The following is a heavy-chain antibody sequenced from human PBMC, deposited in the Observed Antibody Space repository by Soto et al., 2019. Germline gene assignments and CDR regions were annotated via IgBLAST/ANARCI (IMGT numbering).Heavy chain of an antibody. CDR3: ARAQCYDSLTGSYCQFDF. D-gene: IGHD3-9*01. Sequence: EVRLLESGGGLVQPGGSLRLSCAASGLTFHTFAVTWVRQAPGKGLEWVSTVSASGDYTYYADSVRGRFTVSRDNSKNTQALQLDSLRAEDTAVYYCARAQCYDSLTGSYCQFDFWGQGALVTVPP. V-gene: IGHV3-23*01. CDR1: GLTFHTFA. CDR2: VSASGDYT. J-gene: IGHJ4*02.